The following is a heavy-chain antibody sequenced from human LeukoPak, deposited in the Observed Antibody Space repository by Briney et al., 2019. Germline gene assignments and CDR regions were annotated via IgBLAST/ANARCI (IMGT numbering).Heavy chain of an antibody. CDR3: ARASGYSYADY. J-gene: IGHJ4*02. Sequence: ASVKLSCKASGYAFAGYFIHWVRQAPGQGLEWMGRINPNSGGTDYGQKFQGRVTMTRDTSITAAYMELSRLRSDDTAVYYCARASGYSYADYWGQGTLVTVSS. V-gene: IGHV1-2*06. CDR2: INPNSGGT. CDR1: GYAFAGYF. D-gene: IGHD5-18*01.